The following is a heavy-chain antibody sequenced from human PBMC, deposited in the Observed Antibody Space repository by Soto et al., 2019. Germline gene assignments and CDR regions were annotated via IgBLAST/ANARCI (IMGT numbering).Heavy chain of an antibody. CDR3: ARMYYDFWSGYFSAAPFDP. CDR1: GFTFSSYG. D-gene: IGHD3-3*01. CDR2: IWYDGSNK. J-gene: IGHJ5*02. Sequence: PGESLKISCAASGFTFSSYGMHWVRQAPGKGLEWVAVIWYDGSNKYYADSVKGRFTISRDNSKNTLYLQMNSLRAEDTAVYYCARMYYDFWSGYFSAAPFDPWGQGTLVTVSS. V-gene: IGHV3-33*01.